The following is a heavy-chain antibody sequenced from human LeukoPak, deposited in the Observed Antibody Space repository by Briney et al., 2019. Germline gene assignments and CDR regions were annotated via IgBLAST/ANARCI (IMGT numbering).Heavy chain of an antibody. Sequence: GGSLRLSCAASGFTFLSYGMHWVRQAPGKGLEWVAVISYDGSNKYYADSVKGRFTISRDNSKNTLYLQMNSLRVEDTAIYYCTRGMNPERWGQGTLITVSS. V-gene: IGHV3-30*03. CDR3: TRGMNPER. D-gene: IGHD1-14*01. J-gene: IGHJ4*02. CDR1: GFTFLSYG. CDR2: ISYDGSNK.